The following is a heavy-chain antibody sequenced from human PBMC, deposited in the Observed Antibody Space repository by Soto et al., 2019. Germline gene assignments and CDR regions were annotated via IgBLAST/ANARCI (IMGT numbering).Heavy chain of an antibody. V-gene: IGHV3-30*18. D-gene: IGHD3-3*01. J-gene: IGHJ5*02. CDR1: GFTFENFG. CDR2: IAYDGSSK. Sequence: QVQLVESGGGVVQPGMSLRLSCAASGFTFENFGMHWVRQAPGKGLEWVAVIAYDGSSKYYADSVKVRVTISRDNSNNTLYLHINSLRVEDTAVYYCAKSLDGVPVQEFDPRGQGTLVTVSS. CDR3: AKSLDGVPVQEFDP.